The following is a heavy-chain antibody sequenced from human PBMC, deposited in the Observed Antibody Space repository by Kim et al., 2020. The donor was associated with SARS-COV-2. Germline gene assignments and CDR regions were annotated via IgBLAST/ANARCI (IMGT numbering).Heavy chain of an antibody. CDR3: ARHSLRGYNSLTGYFPLPSFAP. D-gene: IGHD3-9*01. Sequence: SETLSLTCTVSGGSISSSSYYWGWIRQPPGKGLEWIGSIYYSGSTYYNPSLKSRVTISVDTSKNQFSLKLSSVTAADTAVYYCARHSLRGYNSLTGYFPLPSFAPWGQGTLVTVSS. CDR2: IYYSGST. CDR1: GGSISSSSYY. J-gene: IGHJ5*02. V-gene: IGHV4-39*01.